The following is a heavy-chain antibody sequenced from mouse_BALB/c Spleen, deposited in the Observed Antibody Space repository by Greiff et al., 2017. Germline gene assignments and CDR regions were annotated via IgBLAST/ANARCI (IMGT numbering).Heavy chain of an antibody. D-gene: IGHD2-10*02. CDR1: GYSITSDYA. J-gene: IGHJ4*01. CDR3: AREYGKGSYAMDY. Sequence: EVHLVESGPGLVKPSQSLSLTCTVTGYSITSDYAWNWIRQFPGTTLEWMGYISYSGSTSYNPSLKSRISITRDTSKNQFFLQLNSVTTEDTATDDCAREYGKGSYAMDYWGQGTSVTVSS. CDR2: ISYSGST. V-gene: IGHV3-2*02.